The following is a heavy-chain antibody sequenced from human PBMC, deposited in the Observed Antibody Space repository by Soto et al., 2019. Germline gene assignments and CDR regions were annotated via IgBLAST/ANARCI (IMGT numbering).Heavy chain of an antibody. CDR2: ISWNSGSI. D-gene: IGHD2-2*01. CDR1: GFTFDDYA. CDR3: AKDGRTVPAAPGYYMDV. V-gene: IGHV3-9*01. J-gene: IGHJ6*03. Sequence: EVQLVESGGGLVQPGRSLRLSCAASGFTFDDYAMHWVRQAPGKGLEWVSGISWNSGSIGYADSVKGRFTISRDNAKNSLYLQMNSLRAEDTALYYCAKDGRTVPAAPGYYMDVWGKGTTVTVSS.